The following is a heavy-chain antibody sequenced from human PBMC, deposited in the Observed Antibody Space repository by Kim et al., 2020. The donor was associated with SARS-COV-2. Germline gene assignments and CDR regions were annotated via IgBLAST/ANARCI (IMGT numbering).Heavy chain of an antibody. Sequence: SETLSLTCTVSGGSISSYYWSWIRQPPGKGLEWIGYIYYRGSTNYNPSLKSRVTISVDTTKNQFSLKLCSVTAADTAVSYCASWALGLYYDSSCLDYYG. D-gene: IGHD3-22*01. CDR1: GGSISSYY. CDR2: IYYRGST. J-gene: IGHJ6*01. CDR3: ASWALGLYYDSSCLDYYG. V-gene: IGHV4-59*01.